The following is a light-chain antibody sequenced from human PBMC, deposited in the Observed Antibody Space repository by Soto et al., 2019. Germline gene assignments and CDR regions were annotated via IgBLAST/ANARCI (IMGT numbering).Light chain of an antibody. CDR2: DIT. CDR3: CSYAGIYSYV. Sequence: QSALTQPRSVSGSPGQSGTISCTGTSSDVGRFEYVSWYQQHPREAPKVVVYDITKRPSGVPDRFSGSKSGNTASLTISGLQAEDEADYYCCSYAGIYSYVFGTGTKVTVL. CDR1: SSDVGRFEY. J-gene: IGLJ1*01. V-gene: IGLV2-11*01.